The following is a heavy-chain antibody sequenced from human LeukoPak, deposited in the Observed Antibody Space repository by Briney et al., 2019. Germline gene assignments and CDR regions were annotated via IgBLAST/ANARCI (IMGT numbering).Heavy chain of an antibody. V-gene: IGHV4-59*01. CDR2: IYYSGST. CDR3: ARVPWFDP. CDR1: GGSISSYY. J-gene: IGHJ5*02. Sequence: SETLSLTCTVSGGSISSYYWSWIRQPPGKGLEWIGYIYYSGSTNYNPSLKSRVTISVDTSKNQFSLKLSSVTAADTAVYYCARVPWFDPRGQGTLVTVSS.